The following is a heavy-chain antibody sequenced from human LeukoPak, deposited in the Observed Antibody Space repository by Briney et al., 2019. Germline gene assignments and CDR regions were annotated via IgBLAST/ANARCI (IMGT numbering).Heavy chain of an antibody. CDR3: ASERPSSSWYDY. CDR2: IKQDGIEK. J-gene: IGHJ4*02. V-gene: IGHV3-7*01. D-gene: IGHD6-13*01. CDR1: GFPFSTYL. Sequence: PGGSLRLSCAASGFPFSTYLMTWVRQAPGKGLEWVANIKQDGIEKYYVGSVRGRFTISRDNARNSLYLQMNSPRADDTAVYYCASERPSSSWYDYWGQGALVTVSS.